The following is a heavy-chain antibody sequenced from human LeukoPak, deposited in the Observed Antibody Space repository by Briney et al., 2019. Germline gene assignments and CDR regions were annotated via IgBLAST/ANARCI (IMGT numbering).Heavy chain of an antibody. CDR1: GYSFTAND. CDR3: ATRTPEVTDV. J-gene: IGHJ6*02. V-gene: IGHV1-8*01. Sequence: ASVKVSCKASGYSFTANDINWVRQVTGQGLEWMGWMNPNSGNTGYAQKFQGRVTITRNTSISTAYMELSSLRSEDTAVYYCATRTPEVTDVWGQGTTVTVSS. CDR2: MNPNSGNT. D-gene: IGHD4-23*01.